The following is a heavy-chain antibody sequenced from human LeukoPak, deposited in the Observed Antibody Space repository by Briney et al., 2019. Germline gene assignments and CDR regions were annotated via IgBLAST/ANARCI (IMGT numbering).Heavy chain of an antibody. CDR3: TRTDSSTAIDH. CDR1: GGSISTYY. D-gene: IGHD3/OR15-3a*01. CDR2: IYYSGNT. Sequence: SETLSLTCTVSGGSISTYYWSWIRQPPGKGLEWIGYIYYSGNTNYNPSLRSRVIISLNTSKNQFSLKLSSVTAADTAVYYCTRTDSSTAIDHWGQGTLVTVSS. J-gene: IGHJ4*02. V-gene: IGHV4-59*01.